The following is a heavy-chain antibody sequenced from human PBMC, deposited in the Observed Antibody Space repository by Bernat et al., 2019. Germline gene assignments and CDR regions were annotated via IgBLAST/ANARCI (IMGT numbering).Heavy chain of an antibody. D-gene: IGHD3-22*01. J-gene: IGHJ4*01. CDR3: AKGRKTYYYDSSGYIAAKYYSDY. CDR1: GFTFSSYG. V-gene: IGHV3-30*18. CDR2: ISYDGSNK. Sequence: QVQLVESGGGVVQPGRSLRLSCAASGFTFSSYGMHWVRQAPGKGLEWVAVISYDGSNKYYADSVKGRFTISRDNSKNTLYLQMNSLRAEDTAVYYCAKGRKTYYYDSSGYIAAKYYSDYCSHALLVTVSS.